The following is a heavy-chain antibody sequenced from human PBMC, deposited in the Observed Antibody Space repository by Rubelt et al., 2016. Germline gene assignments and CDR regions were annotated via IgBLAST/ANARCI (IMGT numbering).Heavy chain of an antibody. D-gene: IGHD6-19*01. CDR1: GFTFTTHG. CDR3: ARTSGYDSGWNDA. Sequence: GSGGGLVQPGGSLRLSCAASGFTFTTHGMSWVRQAPGKGLEWVSTISGGGGSAYYADSVRGRFTISRDNSKNALYLRMNSLRVDDTAVYYCARTSGYDSGWNDAGGQGTRVTVSS. CDR2: ISGGGGSA. J-gene: IGHJ5*02. V-gene: IGHV3-23*01.